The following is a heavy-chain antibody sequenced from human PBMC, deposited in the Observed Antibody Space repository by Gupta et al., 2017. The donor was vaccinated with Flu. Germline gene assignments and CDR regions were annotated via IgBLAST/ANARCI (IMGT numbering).Heavy chain of an antibody. CDR3: TTEDYYGSGSYCLFDY. D-gene: IGHD3-10*01. V-gene: IGHV3-15*01. CDR2: IKSKTDGGTT. Sequence: SCVRQAPGKGLEWVGRIKSKTDGGTTDYAAPVKGRFTISRDDSKNTLYLQMNSLKTEDTAVYYCTTEDYYGSGSYCLFDYWGQGTLVTVSS. J-gene: IGHJ4*02.